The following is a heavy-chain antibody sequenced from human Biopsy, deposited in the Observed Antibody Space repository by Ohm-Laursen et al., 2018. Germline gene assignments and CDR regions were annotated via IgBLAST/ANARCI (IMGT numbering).Heavy chain of an antibody. D-gene: IGHD3-22*01. CDR3: ARDRGQNYYDSTGYYNGMDV. J-gene: IGHJ6*02. CDR1: GFRFDDYA. V-gene: IGHV3-9*01. CDR2: ISWISRNT. Sequence: SLRLSCAATGFRFDDYAMHWVRQRPGKGLEWVSGISWISRNTGYADSVKGRFTITRDNAKKSLYLQMNSLRPEDTALYYCARDRGQNYYDSTGYYNGMDVWGQGTTVTVAS.